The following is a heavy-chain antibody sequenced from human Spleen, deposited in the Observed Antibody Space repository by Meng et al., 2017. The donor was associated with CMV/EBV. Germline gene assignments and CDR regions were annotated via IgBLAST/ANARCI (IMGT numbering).Heavy chain of an antibody. CDR1: GYTFTGYY. CDR3: ARDRVLPGAMFSVPEY. V-gene: IGHV1-2*02. Sequence: ASVKVSCKASGYTFTGYYIHWVRQAPGQGLEWMGWINPNSGGTNYALKFQGRVTMTRDTSINTAYMDLSRLRSDDTAFYYCARDRVLPGAMFSVPEYWGQGALVTVSS. J-gene: IGHJ4*02. CDR2: INPNSGGT. D-gene: IGHD2-2*01.